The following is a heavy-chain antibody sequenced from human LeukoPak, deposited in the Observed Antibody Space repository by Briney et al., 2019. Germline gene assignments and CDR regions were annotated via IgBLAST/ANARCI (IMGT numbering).Heavy chain of an antibody. J-gene: IGHJ4*02. CDR2: ITGSGNNI. V-gene: IGHV3-23*01. CDR1: GFTFSSYA. Sequence: GGSLRLSCAASGFTFSSYAMSWVRQAPGKGLEWVSHITGSGNNICYTDSVKGRFTISRDNSKNTLFLQMNSLRAEDTAVFYCAKVDGSGNYYNVFDSWGQGTLVTVSS. D-gene: IGHD3-10*01. CDR3: AKVDGSGNYYNVFDS.